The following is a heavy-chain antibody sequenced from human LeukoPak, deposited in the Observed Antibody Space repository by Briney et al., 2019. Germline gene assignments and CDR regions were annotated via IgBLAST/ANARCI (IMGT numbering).Heavy chain of an antibody. CDR2: IKQDGSEK. Sequence: GGSLRLSCAASGFTFSSYWMSWVRQAPGKGLEWVANIKQDGSEKYFVDSVKGRFIISRDNAKNSLYLHMDRLRSDDTAVYYCARSIGTDFWSGYSLNYYYGMDVWGQGTTVTVSS. J-gene: IGHJ6*02. CDR1: GFTFSSYW. V-gene: IGHV3-7*03. D-gene: IGHD3-3*01. CDR3: ARSIGTDFWSGYSLNYYYGMDV.